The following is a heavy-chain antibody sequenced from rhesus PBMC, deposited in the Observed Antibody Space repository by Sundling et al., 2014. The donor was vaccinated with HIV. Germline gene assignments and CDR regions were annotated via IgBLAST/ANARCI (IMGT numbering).Heavy chain of an antibody. CDR2: ISSGGGST. D-gene: IGHD4-29*01. CDR3: AKEYGGSYDY. V-gene: IGHV3S42*01. J-gene: IGHJ4*01. Sequence: EVQLVESGGGLVQPGGSLRLSCAASGFTFSSYGMYWVRQAPGKGLEWISAISSGGGSTYYADSVKGRFTISRDNSKNTLSLQMNSLRVEDTAVYYCAKEYGGSYDYWGQGVLVTVSS. CDR1: GFTFSSYG.